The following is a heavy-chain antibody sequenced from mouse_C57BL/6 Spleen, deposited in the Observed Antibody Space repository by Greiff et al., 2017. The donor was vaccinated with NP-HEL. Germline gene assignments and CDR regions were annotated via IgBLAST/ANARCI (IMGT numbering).Heavy chain of an antibody. CDR2: INPSNGGT. J-gene: IGHJ3*01. V-gene: IGHV1-53*01. Sequence: QVQLQQPGTELVKPGASVKLSCKASGYTFTSYWMHWVKQRPGQGLEWIGNINPSNGGTNYTAKFKSKATLTVDKSSSTAYMQLSSLTSEDSAVYDCAREGIYYGNYEFAYWGQGTLVTVSA. CDR1: GYTFTSYW. D-gene: IGHD2-1*01. CDR3: AREGIYYGNYEFAY.